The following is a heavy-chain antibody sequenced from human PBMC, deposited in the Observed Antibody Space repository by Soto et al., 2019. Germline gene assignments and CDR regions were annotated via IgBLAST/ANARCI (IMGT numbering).Heavy chain of an antibody. V-gene: IGHV3-33*01. CDR3: ARDGREGYYFDY. CDR2: IWYDGGNK. J-gene: IGHJ4*02. D-gene: IGHD2-15*01. CDR1: GFTFSSYV. Sequence: LRLSCAASGFTFSSYVMHWVRQAPVKGLEWVAVIWYDGGNKYYADSVKGRFTISRDNSKNTLYLQMNSLRAEDTAVYYCARDGREGYYFDYWGQGTLVTVSS.